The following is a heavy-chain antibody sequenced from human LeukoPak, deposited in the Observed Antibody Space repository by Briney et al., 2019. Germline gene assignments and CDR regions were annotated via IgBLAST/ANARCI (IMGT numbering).Heavy chain of an antibody. CDR1: GGTFSSYA. D-gene: IGHD4-23*01. CDR3: ARDPRTLNDYGGNSDY. J-gene: IGHJ4*02. V-gene: IGHV1-69*05. CDR2: IIPIFGTA. Sequence: SVKVSCKASGGTFSSYAISWVRQAPGQGLEWMGRIIPIFGTANYAQKFQGRVTITTDESTSTAYMELSSLRSEDTAVYYCARDPRTLNDYGGNSDYWGQGTLVIVSS.